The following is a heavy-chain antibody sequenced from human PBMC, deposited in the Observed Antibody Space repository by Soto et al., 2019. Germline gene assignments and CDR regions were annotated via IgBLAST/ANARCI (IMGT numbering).Heavy chain of an antibody. CDR2: INPDGSAT. V-gene: IGHV3-74*01. J-gene: IGHJ4*02. Sequence: QAXVSLRLSCAASGFTFSSYWMHWVRQAPGKGLVWVSRINPDGSATNYADSAKGRFTISRDNAKNTLYLQMNSLRAEDTAVFYCGRGGSDSPMAPGYWGQGTLVTVSS. D-gene: IGHD5-18*01. CDR1: GFTFSSYW. CDR3: GRGGSDSPMAPGY.